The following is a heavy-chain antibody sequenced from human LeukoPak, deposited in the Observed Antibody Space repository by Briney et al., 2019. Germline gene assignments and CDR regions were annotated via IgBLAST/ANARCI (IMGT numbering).Heavy chain of an antibody. CDR1: GFTFSSYG. V-gene: IGHV3-30*18. Sequence: PGGSLRLSCAASGFTFSSYGMHWVRQAPGKGLEWVAIISYDGSNKYYADSVKGRFTISRDNSKDTLYLQMNSLRAEDTAVYYCAKDDYYGSGSYYNNYYYGMDVWGQGTTVTVSS. D-gene: IGHD3-10*01. CDR2: ISYDGSNK. CDR3: AKDDYYGSGSYYNNYYYGMDV. J-gene: IGHJ6*02.